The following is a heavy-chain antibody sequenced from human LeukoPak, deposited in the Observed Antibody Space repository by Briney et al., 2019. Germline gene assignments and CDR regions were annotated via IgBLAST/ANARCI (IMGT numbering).Heavy chain of an antibody. D-gene: IGHD3-10*01. CDR1: GFAITTYA. Sequence: PGGSLRLSCAASGFAITTYAMTWVRQAPGKGLEWVASINQDGGEIHYVDSVKGRFTISRDNAKNSLYLQMNSLTAEDTAVHYCVRAHHPGGWFDPWGQGTLVTVSS. CDR2: INQDGGEI. CDR3: VRAHHPGGWFDP. J-gene: IGHJ5*02. V-gene: IGHV3-7*04.